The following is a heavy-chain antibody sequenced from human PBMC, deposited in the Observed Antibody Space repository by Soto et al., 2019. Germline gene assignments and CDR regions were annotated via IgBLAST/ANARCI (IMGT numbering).Heavy chain of an antibody. D-gene: IGHD4-17*01. CDR1: GFTISSYA. CDR3: AKEPLMTTVIESFDY. Sequence: GGSLRLSCAASGFTISSYAMSWVRQAPGKGLEWVSAISGSGGSTYYADSVKGRFTISRDNSKNTLYLQMNSLRAEDTAVYYCAKEPLMTTVIESFDYWGQGTLVPVSS. J-gene: IGHJ4*02. V-gene: IGHV3-23*01. CDR2: ISGSGGST.